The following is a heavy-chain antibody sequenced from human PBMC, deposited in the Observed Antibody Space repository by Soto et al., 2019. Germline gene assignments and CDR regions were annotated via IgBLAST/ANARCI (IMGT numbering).Heavy chain of an antibody. CDR2: IYWNGET. D-gene: IGHD2-2*02. J-gene: IGHJ4*02. V-gene: IGHV2-5*01. Sequence: QITLKESGPTLVKPTQTLTLTCNFSGFSLSTGGVGVAWVRQPPGKALEWLTLIYWNGETRTSPSLENRLTVTKDASKNQVALTMTNMDPVDTATYYCAHLPPFADYTLDCWGQGIRVTVSS. CDR3: AHLPPFADYTLDC. CDR1: GFSLSTGGVG.